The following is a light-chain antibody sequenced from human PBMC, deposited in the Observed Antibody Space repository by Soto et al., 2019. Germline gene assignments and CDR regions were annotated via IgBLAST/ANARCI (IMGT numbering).Light chain of an antibody. CDR3: QQSNRWPLP. J-gene: IGKJ4*01. CDR2: RAS. CDR1: QSLSSN. V-gene: IGKV3-15*01. Sequence: EVRITQDRETVAESKRVGASRRCMASQSLSSNLAWYLQKPGQAPRLLIYRASPRATGIPARFSGSGSGTELTLTISSLQSEDFAVYSFQQSNRWPLPFRGGTKVDIK.